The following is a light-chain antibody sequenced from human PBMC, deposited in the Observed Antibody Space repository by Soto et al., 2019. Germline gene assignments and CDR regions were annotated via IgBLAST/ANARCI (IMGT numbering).Light chain of an antibody. J-gene: IGKJ2*01. CDR3: QQSYSTPV. V-gene: IGKV1-39*01. Sequence: DIQMTQSPSSLSASVGDRVTITCRASQSISSYLNWYQQKPGKAPKFLICAASSLQSGVPSRFSGSGFGTDFTLTISRLQPEDFATYYCQQSYSTPVLGQGTKLEIK. CDR2: AAS. CDR1: QSISSY.